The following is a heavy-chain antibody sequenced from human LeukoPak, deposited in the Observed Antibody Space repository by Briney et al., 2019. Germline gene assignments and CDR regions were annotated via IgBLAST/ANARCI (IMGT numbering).Heavy chain of an antibody. D-gene: IGHD1-26*01. CDR1: GASISRGGYY. CDR2: IYHSGST. Sequence: SETLSLTCTVSGASISRGGYYWSWTRQHPGKGLEWIGYIYHSGSTYYNPSLKSRVTISVDTSKNQFSLNLSSVTAADTAVYYCARVPMGASYYYMDVWGRGTTVTVSS. V-gene: IGHV4-31*03. CDR3: ARVPMGASYYYMDV. J-gene: IGHJ6*03.